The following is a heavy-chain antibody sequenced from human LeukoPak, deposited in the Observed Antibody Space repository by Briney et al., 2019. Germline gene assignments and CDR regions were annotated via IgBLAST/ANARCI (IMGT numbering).Heavy chain of an antibody. CDR3: AKPSPYDYGDPRISFDY. V-gene: IGHV3-23*01. CDR1: GFTFSSYA. D-gene: IGHD4-17*01. J-gene: IGHJ4*02. CDR2: ISGSGGST. Sequence: GGSLRLSCAASGFTFSSYAMSWVRQATGKGLEWVSAISGSGGSTYYADSVKGRFTISRDNSKNTLHLQMNSLRAEDTAVYYCAKPSPYDYGDPRISFDYWGQGTLVTVSS.